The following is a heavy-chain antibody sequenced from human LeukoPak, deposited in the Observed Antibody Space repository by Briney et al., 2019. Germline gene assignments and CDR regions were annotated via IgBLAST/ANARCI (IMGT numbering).Heavy chain of an antibody. D-gene: IGHD6-13*01. CDR3: RAAGPEDYYRYMDV. V-gene: IGHV4-34*01. CDR1: GASFSDYY. Sequence: PSETLSLTCDVYGASFSDYYSSWIRQPPGKGLEWIGRINHSGSTNYNPSLKSRVTISIDMSNNQFSLTLSSVTAADTALYYCRAAGPEDYYRYMDVWGKGTTVTVSS. J-gene: IGHJ6*03. CDR2: INHSGST.